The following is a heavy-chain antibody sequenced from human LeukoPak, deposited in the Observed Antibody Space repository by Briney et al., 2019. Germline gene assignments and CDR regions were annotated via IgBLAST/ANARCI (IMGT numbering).Heavy chain of an antibody. CDR3: ATLGYSSGTDY. CDR1: GYSISSGYY. Sequence: SETLSLTCIVSGYSISSGYYWGWIRQPQGKGLEWIGSIYHSGSTYYNPSLKGRVTISVDSSKNQFSLKLISVTAADTAVYYCATLGYSSGTDYWGLGTRVTVSS. V-gene: IGHV4-38-2*02. J-gene: IGHJ4*02. CDR2: IYHSGST. D-gene: IGHD5-18*01.